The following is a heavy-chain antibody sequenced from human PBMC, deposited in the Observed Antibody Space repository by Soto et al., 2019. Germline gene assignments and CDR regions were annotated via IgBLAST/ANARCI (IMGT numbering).Heavy chain of an antibody. V-gene: IGHV4-39*01. J-gene: IGHJ6*03. CDR3: ARGYSAYDQTYYYYMDV. D-gene: IGHD5-12*01. Sequence: QLQLQESGPGLVKPSETLSLTCTVSGGSISSSVYYWGWIRQPPGKGLEWIGNIYYSGSSYYNPSLKSRVTISIATSKNQFSLKVSSVTAADTAVYYCARGYSAYDQTYYYYMDVWGKGTTVTVSS. CDR1: GGSISSSVYY. CDR2: IYYSGSS.